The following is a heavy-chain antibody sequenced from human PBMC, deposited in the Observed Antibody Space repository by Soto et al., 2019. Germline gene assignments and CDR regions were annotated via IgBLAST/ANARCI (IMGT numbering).Heavy chain of an antibody. V-gene: IGHV4-30-4*01. CDR1: GGSISSGDYY. CDR3: ARGIHYDSSGYYYDAFDI. CDR2: IYYSGST. D-gene: IGHD3-22*01. Sequence: QVQLQESGPGLVKPSQTLSLTCTVSGGSISSGDYYWSWIRQPQGTGLEWIGYIYYSGSTYYNPSLKSRVTISVDTSKNQFSLKLSSVTAADTAVYYCARGIHYDSSGYYYDAFDIWGQGTMVTVSS. J-gene: IGHJ3*02.